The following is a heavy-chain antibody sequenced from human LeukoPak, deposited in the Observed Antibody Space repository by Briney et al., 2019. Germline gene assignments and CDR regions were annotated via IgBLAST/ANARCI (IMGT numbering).Heavy chain of an antibody. CDR3: ARDAYCTSASCRRDFDS. Sequence: GGSLRLSCAVSGFTFSSYAISRVRQAPGTGLQWASAISGSGYNTYYADSVKGRFTISRDNSKSTLYLQMDSLRAEDTAVYYCARDAYCTSASCRRDFDSWGQGTLVTVSS. CDR2: ISGSGYNT. J-gene: IGHJ4*02. CDR1: GFTFSSYA. V-gene: IGHV3-23*01. D-gene: IGHD2-2*01.